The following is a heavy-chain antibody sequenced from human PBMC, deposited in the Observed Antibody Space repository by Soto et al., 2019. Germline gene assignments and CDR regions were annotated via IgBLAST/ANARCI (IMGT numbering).Heavy chain of an antibody. D-gene: IGHD2-2*02. CDR3: AKGGGPQNPFPVPAAITPTPRAFDI. V-gene: IGHV3-23*01. Sequence: PGGSLRLSCAASGFTFSSYAMSWVRQAPGKGLEWVSAISGSGGSTYYADSVKGRFTISRDNSKNTLYLQMNSLRAEDTAVYYCAKGGGPQNPFPVPAAITPTPRAFDIWGQGTMVTVSS. CDR2: ISGSGGST. CDR1: GFTFSSYA. J-gene: IGHJ3*02.